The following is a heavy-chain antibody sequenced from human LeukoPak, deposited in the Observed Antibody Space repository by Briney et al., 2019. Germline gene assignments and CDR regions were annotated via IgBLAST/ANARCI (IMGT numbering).Heavy chain of an antibody. Sequence: SETLSLTCTVSGGSISSYYWSWIRQPPGKGLEWIGEINHSGSTNYNPSLKSRVTISVDTSKNQFSLKLSSVTAADTAVYYCARRRVYGSQFDPWGQGTLVTVSS. CDR1: GGSISSYY. D-gene: IGHD3-10*01. V-gene: IGHV4-34*01. CDR3: ARRRVYGSQFDP. J-gene: IGHJ5*02. CDR2: INHSGST.